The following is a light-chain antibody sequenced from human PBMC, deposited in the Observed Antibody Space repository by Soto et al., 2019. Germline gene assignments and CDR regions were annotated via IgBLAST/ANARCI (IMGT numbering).Light chain of an antibody. CDR2: GAS. Sequence: VMTQSPATLSVSPGERVTLSCRASQSVSSNLALYQQKPGQAPRLLISGASTRATRVPARFSGSGSGTEFTLTIRSLKFEDFAVYSCQEYNSLPTTFGQEPKVAIK. CDR3: QEYNSLPTT. J-gene: IGKJ1*01. V-gene: IGKV3-15*01. CDR1: QSVSSN.